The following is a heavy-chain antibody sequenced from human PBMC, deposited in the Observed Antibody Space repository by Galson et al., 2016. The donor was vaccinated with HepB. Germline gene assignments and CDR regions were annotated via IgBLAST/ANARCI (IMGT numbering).Heavy chain of an antibody. J-gene: IGHJ5*01. CDR3: VREFSGSWYDS. CDR2: IYYTGST. Sequence: TLSLTCSVSGSSIGSSSYYWNWIRQHPGKGLEWVGSIYYTGSTYYNPSLKSRLTISVDTSKSQFSLKLTSVTAADTAVYYCVREFSGSWYDSWGQGTLVTVSS. CDR1: GSSIGSSSYY. D-gene: IGHD6-25*01. V-gene: IGHV4-31*03.